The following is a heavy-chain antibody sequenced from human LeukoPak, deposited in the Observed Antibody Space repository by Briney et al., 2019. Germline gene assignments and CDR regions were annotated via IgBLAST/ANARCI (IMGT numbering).Heavy chain of an antibody. V-gene: IGHV4-39*01. D-gene: IGHD6-13*01. CDR1: GGSISSESY. J-gene: IGHJ4*02. CDR2: IYYSGST. Sequence: SETLSLTCAVSGGSISSESYWGWIRQPPGKGLEWIGNIYYSGSTYYNPSLKSRVTISVDTSKNQFSLKLSSVTAADTAVYYCARADGYSSSWYLVTYWGQGTLVTVSS. CDR3: ARADGYSSSWYLVTY.